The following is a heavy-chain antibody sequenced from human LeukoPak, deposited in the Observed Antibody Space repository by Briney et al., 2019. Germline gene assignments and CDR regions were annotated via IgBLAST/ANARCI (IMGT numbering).Heavy chain of an antibody. CDR3: AGTYYYDSSGYSPLGDY. CDR1: GGSISSSSYY. J-gene: IGHJ4*02. CDR2: IYYSGST. Sequence: SETLSLTCTVSGGSISSSSYYWSWIRQPPGKGLEWIGYIYYSGSTNYNPSLKSRVTISVDTSKNQFSLKLSSVTAADTAVYYCAGTYYYDSSGYSPLGDYWGQGTLVTVSS. D-gene: IGHD3-22*01. V-gene: IGHV4-61*01.